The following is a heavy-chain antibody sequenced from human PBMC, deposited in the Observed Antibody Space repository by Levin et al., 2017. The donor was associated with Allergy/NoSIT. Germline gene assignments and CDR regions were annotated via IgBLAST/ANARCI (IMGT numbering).Heavy chain of an antibody. Sequence: LSLTCAVSGFSLSEYAMAWVRQAPGKGLEWVSEITGGGFNTYYGDSVKGRFTVSKDDSKDTLYLDLSSLRVEDTAVYFCAKKQGGTSGFSFDVWGQGTMVTVSS. D-gene: IGHD1-1*01. J-gene: IGHJ3*01. CDR2: ITGGGFNT. CDR3: AKKQGGTSGFSFDV. CDR1: GFSLSEYA. V-gene: IGHV3-23*01.